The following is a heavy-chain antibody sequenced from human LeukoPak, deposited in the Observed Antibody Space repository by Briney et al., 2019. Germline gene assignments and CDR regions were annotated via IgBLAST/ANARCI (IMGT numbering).Heavy chain of an antibody. D-gene: IGHD2-15*01. Sequence: PGGSLRLSCAVSGFTFKLYWMHWVRQAPGKGPVWVSRINNDGSDTTYADSVKGRLTISRDDAKNMLFLQMNSLRAEDTAVYYCVRGGPSTWSWGQGTLVTVSS. CDR2: INNDGSDT. CDR3: VRGGPSTWS. J-gene: IGHJ5*02. CDR1: GFTFKLYW. V-gene: IGHV3-74*01.